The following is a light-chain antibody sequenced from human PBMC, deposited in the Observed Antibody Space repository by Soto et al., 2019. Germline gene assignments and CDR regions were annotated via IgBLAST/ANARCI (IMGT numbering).Light chain of an antibody. V-gene: IGKV3-20*01. CDR1: RSVSSDY. J-gene: IGKJ1*01. Sequence: EIVLTQSPGTLSLSPGERATLSCRASRSVSSDYLAWYQQKPGQSPRLLIYGASTRATGVPDNFRGSGSGTYFTLSINQVGPEDFAVYYCQQYGSSPWTFGQGTKVEIK. CDR2: GAS. CDR3: QQYGSSPWT.